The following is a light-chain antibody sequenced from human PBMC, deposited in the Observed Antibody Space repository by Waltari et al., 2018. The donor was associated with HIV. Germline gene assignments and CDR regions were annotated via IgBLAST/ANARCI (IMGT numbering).Light chain of an antibody. CDR3: AAWDDNLKGL. V-gene: IGLV1-44*01. Sequence: QSALTQPPSASGTPGQRVTISCSGSRSNIGSNSVTWYQQLPGTAPRLLIFKNNQRPSGVPDRFSGSKSGTSASLAISGLQSEDEADYYCAAWDDNLKGLFGGGTKLTVL. CDR1: RSNIGSNS. CDR2: KNN. J-gene: IGLJ2*01.